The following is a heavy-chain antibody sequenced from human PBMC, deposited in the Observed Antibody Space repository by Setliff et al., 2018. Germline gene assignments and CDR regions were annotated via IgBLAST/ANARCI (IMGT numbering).Heavy chain of an antibody. CDR3: VRDDADNYDAFDN. CDR2: ISTDGSSI. J-gene: IGHJ3*02. CDR1: GFTFSTYW. D-gene: IGHD3-22*01. Sequence: GGSLRLSCVTSGFTFSTYWMHWVRQAPGQGLVWVARISTDGSSITYADSVKGRFTISRDNARNTLYLQMNGLRADDTGVYYCVRDDADNYDAFDNWGQGTLVTVS. V-gene: IGHV3-74*03.